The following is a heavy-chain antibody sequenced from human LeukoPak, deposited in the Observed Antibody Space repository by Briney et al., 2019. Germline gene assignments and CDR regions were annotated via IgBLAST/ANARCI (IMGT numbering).Heavy chain of an antibody. CDR3: TIANCGAYDY. D-gene: IGHD4-17*01. Sequence: PGGSLRLSCAASRFTFTNAWMTWVRQAPGKGLEWVGQTKSRTDGGTIDYAAPVKGRFTISRDDSRHTLYLLMNSLKTEDTAVYYCTIANCGAYDYWGQGTLVTVSS. CDR1: RFTFTNAW. J-gene: IGHJ4*02. V-gene: IGHV3-15*01. CDR2: TKSRTDGGTI.